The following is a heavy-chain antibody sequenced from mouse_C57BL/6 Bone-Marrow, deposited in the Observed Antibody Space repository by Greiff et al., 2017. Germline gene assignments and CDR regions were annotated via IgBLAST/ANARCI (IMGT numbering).Heavy chain of an antibody. CDR1: GYAFTNYL. J-gene: IGHJ4*01. Sequence: QVQLQQSGAELVRPGTSVKVSCKASGYAFTNYLIEWVKQRPGQGLEWIGVINPGSGGTNYNEKFKGKATLTADKSSSTAYMRLSSLTSDDSAVYFCAREGGLDALDYWGQGTSVTVSS. D-gene: IGHD3-3*01. CDR3: AREGGLDALDY. CDR2: INPGSGGT. V-gene: IGHV1-54*01.